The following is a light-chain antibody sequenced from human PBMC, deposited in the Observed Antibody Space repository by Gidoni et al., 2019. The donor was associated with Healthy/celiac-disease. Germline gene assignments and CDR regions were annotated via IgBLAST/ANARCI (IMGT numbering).Light chain of an antibody. CDR1: QSVSSSY. Sequence: ELPQSPGSLSSSPGERATLSCRASQSVSSSYLAWYQQKPGQAPRLLIYGASSRATGIPDRFSGSGSGTDFTLTISRLEPEDFAVYYCQQYGSSQTFGQGTKVEIK. J-gene: IGKJ1*01. CDR3: QQYGSSQT. V-gene: IGKV3-20*01. CDR2: GAS.